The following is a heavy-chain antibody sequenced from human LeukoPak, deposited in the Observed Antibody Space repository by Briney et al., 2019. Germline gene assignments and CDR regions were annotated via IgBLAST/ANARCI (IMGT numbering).Heavy chain of an antibody. J-gene: IGHJ5*02. V-gene: IGHV4-34*01. CDR2: INHSGST. D-gene: IGHD2-2*01. CDR1: GGSFSGDY. Sequence: PSQTLSLTCAVYGGSFSGDYWGWIRHPPGKGLEWIGEINHSGSTNNNTSLKSRVTISVDTSTNQSSLKLSSVTAADTAVYYCARGEGIVVVPAAIRHWFDPWGQGTLVTVSS. CDR3: ARGEGIVVVPAAIRHWFDP.